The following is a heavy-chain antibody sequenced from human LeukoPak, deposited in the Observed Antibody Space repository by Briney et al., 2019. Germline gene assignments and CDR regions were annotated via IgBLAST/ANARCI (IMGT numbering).Heavy chain of an antibody. J-gene: IGHJ4*02. D-gene: IGHD3-9*01. CDR2: ISSSSSYT. CDR1: GFTFSDYY. Sequence: PGGSLRLSCAASGFTFSDYYMIWIRQAPGKGLEWVSYISSSSSYTNYADSVKGRFTISRDNAKNSLYLQMNSLRAEDTAVYYCARDRSYYDILTGYYPHHDYWGQGTLVTVSS. CDR3: ARDRSYYDILTGYYPHHDY. V-gene: IGHV3-11*05.